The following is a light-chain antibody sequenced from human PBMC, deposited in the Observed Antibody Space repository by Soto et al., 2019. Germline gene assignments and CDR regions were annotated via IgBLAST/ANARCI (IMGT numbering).Light chain of an antibody. Sequence: EIVLTQSPGTLSLSPGERATLSCRASQSVSSSYLAWYQQKPGQAPRLLLYGASNRATGIPARFSGSGSGTELTLTISSLQSEDFAVYYCQQYNNWPFITFGQGTRLEIK. CDR1: QSVSSSY. V-gene: IGKV3D-15*01. J-gene: IGKJ5*01. CDR2: GAS. CDR3: QQYNNWPFIT.